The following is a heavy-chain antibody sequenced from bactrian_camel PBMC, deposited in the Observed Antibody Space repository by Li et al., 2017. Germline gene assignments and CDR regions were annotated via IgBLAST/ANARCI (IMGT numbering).Heavy chain of an antibody. CDR2: ISYDGTTI. CDR1: GYHHSAYC. V-gene: IGHV3S1*01. Sequence: HVQLVESGGKTVQTGGSLRLSCQASGYHHSAYCLAWFRQAPGKGPEWVTSISYDGTTIFYGDSVKGRFTASRDNARNTVYLQMDNLNSDDTALYYCVGDAWTWWGQGTQVTVS. CDR3: VGDAWTW. D-gene: IGHD1*01. J-gene: IGHJ4*01.